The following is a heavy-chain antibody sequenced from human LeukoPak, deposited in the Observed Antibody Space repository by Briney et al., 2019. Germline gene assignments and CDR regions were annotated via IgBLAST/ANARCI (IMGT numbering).Heavy chain of an antibody. CDR2: IIPILGIA. Sequence: GASVKVSCKASGGTFSSYAISWVRQAPGQGLEWMGRIIPILGIANYAQKFQGRVTITADKSTSTAYMELSSLRSEDTAVYYCARMTTVTTAVDYWGQGTLVTVSS. J-gene: IGHJ4*02. CDR1: GGTFSSYA. CDR3: ARMTTVTTAVDY. D-gene: IGHD4-17*01. V-gene: IGHV1-69*04.